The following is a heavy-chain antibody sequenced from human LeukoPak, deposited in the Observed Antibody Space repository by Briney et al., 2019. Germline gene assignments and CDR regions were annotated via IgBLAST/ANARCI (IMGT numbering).Heavy chain of an antibody. CDR2: ISTSGGST. CDR1: GFTFSSYA. V-gene: IGHV3-23*01. CDR3: AKDRSQWLVWDKYYFDY. J-gene: IGHJ4*02. Sequence: GGSLRLPCAASGFTFSSYAMSWVRQAPGEGLEWVSTISTSGGSTYYADSVKGRFTISRDNSKNTLYLQMNSLRAEDTAVYYCAKDRSQWLVWDKYYFDYWGQGTLVTVSS. D-gene: IGHD6-19*01.